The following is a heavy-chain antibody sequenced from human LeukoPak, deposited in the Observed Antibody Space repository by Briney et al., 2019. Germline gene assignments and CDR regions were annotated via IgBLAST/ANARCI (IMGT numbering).Heavy chain of an antibody. V-gene: IGHV1-46*01. CDR1: GYTFTSYY. CDR3: ARDCSGGSCYYYYYGMDV. CDR2: INPSGGST. J-gene: IGHJ6*02. Sequence: ASVKVSCKASGYTFTSYYMHWVRQAPGQGLEWMGIINPSGGSTSYAQKFQGRVTMTRNTSISTAYMELSSLRSEDTAVYYCARDCSGGSCYYYYYGMDVWGQGTTVTVSS. D-gene: IGHD2-15*01.